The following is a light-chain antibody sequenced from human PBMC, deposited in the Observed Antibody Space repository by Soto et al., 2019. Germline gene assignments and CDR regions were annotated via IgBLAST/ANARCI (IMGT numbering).Light chain of an antibody. J-gene: IGLJ3*02. CDR2: DVT. CDR1: SSDVGGYNY. CDR3: TSYTSSITRYV. Sequence: QSALTQPASVSGSPGQSITISCTGTSSDVGGYNYVSWYQQDPGKAPKLMIYDVTNRPSGVSNRFSGSKSSNTASLTISGLQAEDEADYYCTSYTSSITRYVFGGGTKLTVL. V-gene: IGLV2-14*01.